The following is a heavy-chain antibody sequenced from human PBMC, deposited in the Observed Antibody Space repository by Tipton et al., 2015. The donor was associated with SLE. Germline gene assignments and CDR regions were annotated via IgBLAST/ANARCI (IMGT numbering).Heavy chain of an antibody. V-gene: IGHV4-39*07. CDR3: ASPSITGTSGWFDP. Sequence: TLSLTCTVSGGSISSSSYYWGWIRQPPGKGLEWIGSSYYSGSTYYNPSLKSRVTISVDTSKNQFSLKLSSVTAADTAVYYCASPSITGTSGWFDPWGQGTLVTVSS. CDR2: SYYSGST. CDR1: GGSISSSSYY. J-gene: IGHJ5*02. D-gene: IGHD1-20*01.